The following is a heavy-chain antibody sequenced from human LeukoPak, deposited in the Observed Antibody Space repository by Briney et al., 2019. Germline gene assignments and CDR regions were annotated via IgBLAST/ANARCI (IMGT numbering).Heavy chain of an antibody. CDR3: AADSNRGILECIQY. J-gene: IGHJ4*02. V-gene: IGHV4-34*01. D-gene: IGHD3-3*01. CDR2: IKHRENT. CDR1: GGHFSALY. Sequence: SETLSLTYSVCGGHFSALYWIWIRQPPGKGLEWIGEIKHRENTNYSPSLKSRVTISLDTSKNQISLKLSSVTAADTAVYYCAADSNRGILECIQYWGQGSLVTVSS.